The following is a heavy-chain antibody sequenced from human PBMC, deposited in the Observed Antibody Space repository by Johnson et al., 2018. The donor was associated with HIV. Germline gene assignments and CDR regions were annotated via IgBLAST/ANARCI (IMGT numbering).Heavy chain of an antibody. D-gene: IGHD3-10*01. V-gene: IGHV3-64*01. Sequence: VQLVESGGGLVQPGGSLRLSCAASGFIFSSYAMHWVRQAPGKGLQYVSAISNNGGSTYYANSVKGRFPISRDNSRNTLYLQMGRLSVEDMAVYYCARDGGETGVGSGAFDIWGQGTMVTVSS. CDR1: GFIFSSYA. CDR3: ARDGGETGVGSGAFDI. CDR2: ISNNGGST. J-gene: IGHJ3*02.